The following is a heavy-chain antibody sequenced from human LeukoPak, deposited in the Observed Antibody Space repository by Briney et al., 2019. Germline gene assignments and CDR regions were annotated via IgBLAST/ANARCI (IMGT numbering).Heavy chain of an antibody. D-gene: IGHD5-18*01. CDR2: IYYSGST. Sequence: KSSETLSLTCTVSGGSISSSSYYWGWIRQPPGKGLEWIGYIYYSGSTNYNPSLKSRVTISVDTSKNQFSLKLSSVTAADTAVYYCARERSSYGLNWFDPWGQGTLVTVSS. CDR3: ARERSSYGLNWFDP. J-gene: IGHJ5*02. CDR1: GGSISSSSYY. V-gene: IGHV4-61*05.